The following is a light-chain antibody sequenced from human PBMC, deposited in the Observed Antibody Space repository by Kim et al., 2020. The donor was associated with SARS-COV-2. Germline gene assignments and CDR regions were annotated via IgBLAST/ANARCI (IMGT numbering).Light chain of an antibody. J-gene: IGLJ3*02. CDR3: QSFDSNIQV. CDR1: SDSIANTN. Sequence: GKTVTISSTRSSDSIANTNVPWYQQRPGTSPTAVIFENNQRPSGVPDRFSGSIDGSSNSASLTISGLKTEDEADYYCQSFDSNIQVFGGGTQLTVL. CDR2: ENN. V-gene: IGLV6-57*01.